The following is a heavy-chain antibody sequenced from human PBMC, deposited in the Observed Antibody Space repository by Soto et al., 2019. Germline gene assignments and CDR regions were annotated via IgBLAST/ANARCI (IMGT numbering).Heavy chain of an antibody. CDR1: GGTFSSYA. CDR3: ATDTNDILTGYLKKFDY. J-gene: IGHJ4*02. Sequence: ASVKVSCKASGGTFSSYAISWVRQAPGQGLEWMGGIIPIFGTANYAQKFQGRVTITADESTSTAYMELSSLRSEDTAVYYCATDTNDILTGYLKKFDYWGQGTLVTVSS. CDR2: IIPIFGTA. D-gene: IGHD3-9*01. V-gene: IGHV1-69*13.